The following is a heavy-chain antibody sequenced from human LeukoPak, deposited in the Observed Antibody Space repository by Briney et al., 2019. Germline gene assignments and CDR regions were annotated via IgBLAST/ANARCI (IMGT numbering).Heavy chain of an antibody. J-gene: IGHJ1*01. CDR2: IKSKTDGGTT. Sequence: GRSLRLSCAASGLTFSNAWMSWVRQAPGKGLEWVGRIKSKTDGGTTDYAAPVKGRFTISRDDSKNTLYLQMNSLKTEDTAVYYCTTVLYCSSTSCYTENEYFQHWGQGTLVTVSS. CDR3: TTVLYCSSTSCYTENEYFQH. V-gene: IGHV3-15*01. CDR1: GLTFSNAW. D-gene: IGHD2-2*02.